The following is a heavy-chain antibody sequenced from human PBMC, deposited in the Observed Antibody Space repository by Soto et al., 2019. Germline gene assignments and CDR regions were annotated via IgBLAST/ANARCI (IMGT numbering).Heavy chain of an antibody. CDR1: AGSISSYY. J-gene: IGHJ4*02. D-gene: IGHD2-15*01. V-gene: IGHV4-59*01. CDR2: IYYSGST. CDR3: ARVDCSCGSCYPDY. Sequence: QVQLPESGPGLVNPSETLSLTCTVSAGSISSYYWSWIRQPPGKGLEWIGYIYYSGSTNYNPSLKGRVTTSVDTPKNQFCLKLRSVTAADTGVYYCARVDCSCGSCYPDYWGQGTLVTVSS.